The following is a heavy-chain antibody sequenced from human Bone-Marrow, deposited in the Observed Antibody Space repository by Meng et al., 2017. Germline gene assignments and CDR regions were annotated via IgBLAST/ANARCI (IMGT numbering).Heavy chain of an antibody. Sequence: QVQLVESGGGLVKPGGSMRLSCVASGFTFSDYYMSWIRQAPGKGLEWVAYISRGGNTVYYADSVKGRFTISRDNAKNSLYLQMNSLRAEDTAVYSCARDKGEAFDYWGQGTLVTVSS. CDR3: ARDKGEAFDY. V-gene: IGHV3-11*01. CDR1: GFTFSDYY. J-gene: IGHJ4*02. D-gene: IGHD2-21*01. CDR2: ISRGGNTV.